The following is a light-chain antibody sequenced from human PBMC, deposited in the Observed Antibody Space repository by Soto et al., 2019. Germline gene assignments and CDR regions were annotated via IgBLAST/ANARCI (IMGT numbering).Light chain of an antibody. V-gene: IGKV1-39*01. CDR2: AAS. J-gene: IGKJ3*01. CDR1: QSISSY. CDR3: QQSNSTPVT. Sequence: DIQMTQSPSSLSASVGDRVTITCRASQSISSYLNWYQQKPGKAPKLLIYAASSLQSGVPSSFSGSGSGTDFTLTISSLQPEDFATYYCQQSNSTPVTFGPGTKVDIK.